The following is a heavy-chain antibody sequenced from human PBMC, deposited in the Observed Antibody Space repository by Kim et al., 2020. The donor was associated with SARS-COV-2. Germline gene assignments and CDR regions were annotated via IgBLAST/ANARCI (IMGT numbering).Heavy chain of an antibody. D-gene: IGHD6-13*01. CDR1: GGSISSYY. V-gene: IGHV4-59*13. CDR2: IYYSGST. Sequence: SETLSLTCTVSGGSISSYYWSWIRQPPGKGLEWIGYIYYSGSTNYNPSLKSRVTISVDTSKNQFSLKLSSVTAADTAVYYCAREDGEAAGDYYYGMDVWGQGTTVTVSS. CDR3: AREDGEAAGDYYYGMDV. J-gene: IGHJ6*02.